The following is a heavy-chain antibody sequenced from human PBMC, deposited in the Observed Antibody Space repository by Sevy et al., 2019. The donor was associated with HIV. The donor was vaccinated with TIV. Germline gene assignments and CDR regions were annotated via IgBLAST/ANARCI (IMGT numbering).Heavy chain of an antibody. CDR1: GFNVNDNY. CDR3: ARVRRFCGNECYLYYYYGMDV. D-gene: IGHD3-16*02. V-gene: IGHV3-53*01. J-gene: IGHJ6*02. Sequence: GGSLRLSCAASGFNVNDNYMTWVRQAPGKGLEWVSIIHADGSSYYAASVKGRVTMCGDDSRNIVNLQMNSLRADDTVVYYCARVRRFCGNECYLYYYYGMDVWGQGTAVTVSS. CDR2: IHADGSS.